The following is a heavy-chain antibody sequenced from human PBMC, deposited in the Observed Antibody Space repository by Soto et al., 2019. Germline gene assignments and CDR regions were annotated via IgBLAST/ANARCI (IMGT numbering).Heavy chain of an antibody. CDR1: GGTFSSHT. CDR3: ARPDFGDYWYFYH. CDR2: IIPALGTA. J-gene: IGHJ2*01. Sequence: QDQLVQSGAEVKKPGSSVKVSCKASGGTFSSHTFSWVRQAPGQGLEWMGRIIPALGTATYAQKFQGRVTITADESTTTVYMELNRARSEHTAVYSCARPDFGDYWYFYHWGRGTLVTVSS. D-gene: IGHD4-17*01. V-gene: IGHV1-69*08.